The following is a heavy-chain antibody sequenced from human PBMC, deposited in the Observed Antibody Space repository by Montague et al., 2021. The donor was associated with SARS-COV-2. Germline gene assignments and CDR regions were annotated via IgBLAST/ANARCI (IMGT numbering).Heavy chain of an antibody. D-gene: IGHD6-13*01. V-gene: IGHV2-70*11. CDR1: GFSLTTSAMC. CDR3: ARTRENNKSCSPYDMDV. J-gene: IGHJ6*02. CDR2: IDWDGDE. Sequence: PALVKPTQTLTLTCTFSGFSLTTSAMCVSWIRQPPGKALEWLARIDWDGDEYYSASLKSRLTITKDTSKDQVVLTMTNMDPADTATYYCARTRENNKSCSPYDMDVWGQGTTVTVSS.